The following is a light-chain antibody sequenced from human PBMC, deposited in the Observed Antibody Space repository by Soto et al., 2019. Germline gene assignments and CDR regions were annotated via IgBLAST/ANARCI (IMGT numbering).Light chain of an antibody. CDR1: QTISIW. Sequence: DIQMTQSPSTLSASLGDRVTITCGASQTISIWLAWYQQKPGKAPKLLIFDVSTLESGVPSRFRGSGSGTDFTLTISSLQPEDFEPYYCQQLNSYPLTFGGGTKVDNK. V-gene: IGKV1-5*01. CDR2: DVS. CDR3: QQLNSYPLT. J-gene: IGKJ4*01.